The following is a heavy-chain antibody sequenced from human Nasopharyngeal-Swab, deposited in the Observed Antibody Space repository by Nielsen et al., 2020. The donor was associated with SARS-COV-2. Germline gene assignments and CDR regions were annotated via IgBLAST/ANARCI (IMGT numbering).Heavy chain of an antibody. V-gene: IGHV3-21*01. CDR2: ISSSSSYI. J-gene: IGHJ4*02. Sequence: GESLRLSCAASGFTFSSYSMNWVRQAPGKGLEWVSSISSSSSYIYYADSVKGRFTISRDNAKNSLYLQMNSLRAEDTAVYYCASLTYYYDSSGLDYWGQGTLVTVSS. D-gene: IGHD3-22*01. CDR3: ASLTYYYDSSGLDY. CDR1: GFTFSSYS.